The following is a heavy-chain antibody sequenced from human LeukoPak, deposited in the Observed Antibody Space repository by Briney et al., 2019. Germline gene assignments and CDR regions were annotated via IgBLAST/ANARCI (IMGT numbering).Heavy chain of an antibody. CDR3: ARGAGFAEPLPEY. CDR2: INAGHGNT. D-gene: IGHD1-14*01. J-gene: IGHJ4*02. V-gene: IGHV1-3*01. CDR1: GYTFTSYA. Sequence: ASVKVSCKASGYTFTSYAIQWVRQAPGQRLEWMGWINAGHGNTKYSQKFQGRVTITRDTSASTAYMELSSLRSEDAAVYYCARGAGFAEPLPEYWGQGTLLTVSS.